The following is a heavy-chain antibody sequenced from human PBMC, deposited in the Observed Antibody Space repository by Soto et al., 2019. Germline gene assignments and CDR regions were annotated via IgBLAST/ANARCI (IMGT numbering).Heavy chain of an antibody. V-gene: IGHV1-18*01. Sequence: ASVKVSCKASGYTFTSYGISWVRQAPGQGLEWMGWISAYNGNTNYAQKLQGRVTMTTDTSTSTAYMELRSLRSDDTAVYYCARGHNSSRYYYYGKDVWGQGTTVTVSS. CDR1: GYTFTSYG. CDR2: ISAYNGNT. J-gene: IGHJ6*02. CDR3: ARGHNSSRYYYYGKDV. D-gene: IGHD6-6*01.